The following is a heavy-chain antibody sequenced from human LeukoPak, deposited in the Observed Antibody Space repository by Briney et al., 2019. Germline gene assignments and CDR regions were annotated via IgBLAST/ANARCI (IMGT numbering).Heavy chain of an antibody. V-gene: IGHV3-7*04. Sequence: GGSLRLSCAASGFTFSSYWMSWVRQAPGKGLEWVANIKQDGSGRYYVDSVKGRFTISGDNAKNSLYLQMNSLRAVDTAVYYCARGPSGGNGFSYWGLGTLVTVSS. CDR1: GFTFSSYW. D-gene: IGHD2-15*01. CDR3: ARGPSGGNGFSY. J-gene: IGHJ4*02. CDR2: IKQDGSGR.